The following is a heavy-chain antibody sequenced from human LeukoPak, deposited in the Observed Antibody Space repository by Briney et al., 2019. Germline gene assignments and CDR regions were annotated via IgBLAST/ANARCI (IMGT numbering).Heavy chain of an antibody. CDR2: INPSGGST. D-gene: IGHD6-19*01. CDR3: ARVPYSSGWYSGWFDP. V-gene: IGHV1-46*01. CDR1: GYTFTSYY. J-gene: IGHJ5*02. Sequence: ASVKVSCKASGYTFTSYYMHWVRQAPGQGLAWMGIINPSGGSTSYAQKFQGRVTMTRDTSTSTVYMELSSLRSEDTAVYYCARVPYSSGWYSGWFDPWGQGTLVTVSS.